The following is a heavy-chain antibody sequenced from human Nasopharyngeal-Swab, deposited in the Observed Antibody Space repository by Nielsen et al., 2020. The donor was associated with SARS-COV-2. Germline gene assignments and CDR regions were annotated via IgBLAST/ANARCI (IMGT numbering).Heavy chain of an antibody. V-gene: IGHV4-4*07. J-gene: IGHJ6*02. CDR2: IYTSGST. D-gene: IGHD4-17*01. CDR1: GGSISSYY. Sequence: SETLSLTCTVSGGSISSYYWSWIRQPAGKGLEWIGRIYTSGSTNYNPSLKSRVTMSVDTSKNQFSLKLSSVTAADTAVYYCARDGNTVTTGYYGMDVWGQGTTVTVSS. CDR3: ARDGNTVTTGYYGMDV.